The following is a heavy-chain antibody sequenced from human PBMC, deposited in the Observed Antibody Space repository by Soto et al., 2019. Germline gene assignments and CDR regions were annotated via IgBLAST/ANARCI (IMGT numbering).Heavy chain of an antibody. J-gene: IGHJ6*02. CDR1: GFTVSSTY. D-gene: IGHD2-15*01. CDR3: AKDLGPLRLLNYYFYRLDV. Sequence: GGSLRLSCNASGFTVSSTYMSWVRQAPGMGLEWVAVIESGGSTHYADSVKGRFTISRDIPKNMIYLQLHTLRAEDTDVYYCAKDLGPLRLLNYYFYRLDVWGQGTTVTVSS. V-gene: IGHV3-53*01. CDR2: IESGGST.